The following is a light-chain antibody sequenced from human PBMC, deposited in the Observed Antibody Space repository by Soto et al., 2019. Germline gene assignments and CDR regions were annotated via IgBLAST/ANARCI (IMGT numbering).Light chain of an antibody. CDR1: SSDVGGFEY. V-gene: IGLV2-14*01. CDR3: GCIPSSSTSV. Sequence: QSVLSQPASVSGSPGQSITISCTGTSSDVGGFEYVSWYQHQPGKAPKPITYDVTKRPSGVSNRSSGSNSGNTASLTIFGIQAEDVGVFYCGCIPSSSTSVFGTGTKGTVL. CDR2: DVT. J-gene: IGLJ1*01.